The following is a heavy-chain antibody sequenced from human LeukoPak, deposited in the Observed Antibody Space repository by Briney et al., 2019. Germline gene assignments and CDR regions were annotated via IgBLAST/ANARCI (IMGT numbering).Heavy chain of an antibody. D-gene: IGHD3-22*01. J-gene: IGHJ5*02. CDR1: GFTFSNAW. CDR2: IRSNSDGGTI. Sequence: GGSLRLSCATSGFTFSNAWMNRVRQAPGKGLEWVGRIRSNSDGGTIDYAAPVKGRFTLSRDDSKTTLYLQMNSLQTEDTAVYYCATDFYDSTWGQGTLVTVSS. CDR3: ATDFYDST. V-gene: IGHV3-15*07.